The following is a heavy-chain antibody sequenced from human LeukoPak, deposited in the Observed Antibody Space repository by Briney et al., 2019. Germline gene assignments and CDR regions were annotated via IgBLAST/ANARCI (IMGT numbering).Heavy chain of an antibody. D-gene: IGHD1-1*01. J-gene: IGHJ4*02. CDR1: GFTFSSCG. V-gene: IGHV3-30*02. CDR2: IRYDGSNK. CDR3: ARAGTFDY. Sequence: PGGSLRLSCAASGFTFSSCGMHWVRQAPGKGLEWVAFIRYDGSNKYYADSVKGRFTISRDSSKNTQYLQMNSLRAEDTAVYYCARAGTFDYWGQGTLVTVSS.